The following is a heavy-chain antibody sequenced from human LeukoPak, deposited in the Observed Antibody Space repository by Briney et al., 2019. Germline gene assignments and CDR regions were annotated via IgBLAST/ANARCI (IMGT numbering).Heavy chain of an antibody. CDR2: IYSSGGT. Sequence: ESLSLACTVSGGAIGRYYGSGLRQPPGKGLEWIGDIYSSGGTNYNPSLKSRVTISVDTSKNQFSLKLSSVTAADTAYYYCARVPYGGSASLFDYWGQGTLVTVSS. J-gene: IGHJ4*02. V-gene: IGHV4-59*01. CDR3: ARVPYGGSASLFDY. D-gene: IGHD6-6*01. CDR1: GGAIGRYY.